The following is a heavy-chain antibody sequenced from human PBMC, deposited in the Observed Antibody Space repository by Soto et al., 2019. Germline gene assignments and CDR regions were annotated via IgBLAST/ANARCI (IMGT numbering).Heavy chain of an antibody. Sequence: EVQLVESGGDMVQPGRSLRLSCVASGFTFDDYAMWWVRQAPGKGLEWVSGISWNGNDIAYADSVKGRFTISRDDAKNSLYLQMKSLRAEDTALYFCEKDMDRYDFWTGSSFDSWGQGTLVTVSS. D-gene: IGHD3-3*01. V-gene: IGHV3-9*01. CDR3: EKDMDRYDFWTGSSFDS. J-gene: IGHJ4*02. CDR2: ISWNGNDI. CDR1: GFTFDDYA.